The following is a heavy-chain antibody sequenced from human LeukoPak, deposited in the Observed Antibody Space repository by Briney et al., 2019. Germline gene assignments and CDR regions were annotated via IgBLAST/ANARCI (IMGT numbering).Heavy chain of an antibody. CDR1: GGSIRGYY. Sequence: SETLSLTCTVSGGSIRGYYWSWIRHPPGKGLECIVYSYYSGNPIYNPHRQSQVPIAADTPKTQFSLNLNFLPSADPAVYYCARGEDDAQCDYWGQGTLVTVS. J-gene: IGHJ4*02. D-gene: IGHD2-15*01. V-gene: IGHV4-59*13. CDR3: ARGEDDAQCDY. CDR2: SYYSGNP.